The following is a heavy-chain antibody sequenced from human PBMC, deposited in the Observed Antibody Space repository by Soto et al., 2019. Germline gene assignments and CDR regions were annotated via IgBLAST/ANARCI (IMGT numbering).Heavy chain of an antibody. CDR1: GYSFTSYG. Sequence: ASVKVSCKASGYSFTSYGISWVRRAPGQGLEWMGWISPYNGHTQFVERFQDRVTMTTDTSTKTAYMELRNLRSDDTAHYYCARDLTIVPATHPRLENYGMDVWGQGTTVTVSS. CDR3: ARDLTIVPATHPRLENYGMDV. V-gene: IGHV1-18*01. CDR2: ISPYNGHT. J-gene: IGHJ6*02. D-gene: IGHD2-2*01.